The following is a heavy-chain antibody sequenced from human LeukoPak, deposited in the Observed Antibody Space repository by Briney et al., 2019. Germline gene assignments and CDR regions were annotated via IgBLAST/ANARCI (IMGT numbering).Heavy chain of an antibody. CDR2: ISSTGSTI. CDR1: GFTFSSYA. V-gene: IGHV3-48*04. CDR3: ARASIAARLAFDI. D-gene: IGHD6-6*01. Sequence: GGSLRLSCAASGFTFSSYAMSWVRQAPGKGLEWVSYISSTGSTIYYADSVKGRFTISRDNAKNSLYLQMNSLRAEDTAVYYCARASIAARLAFDIWGQGTMVTVSS. J-gene: IGHJ3*02.